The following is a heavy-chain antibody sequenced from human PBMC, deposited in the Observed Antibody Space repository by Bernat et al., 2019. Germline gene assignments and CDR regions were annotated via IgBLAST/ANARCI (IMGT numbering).Heavy chain of an antibody. CDR1: GFTFSGSA. Sequence: EVQLVESGGGLVQPGGSLKLSCAASGFTFSGSAMHWVRQASGKGLEWVGRIRSKANSYATAYAAAVKGRFTISRDDSKNTAYLQMNSLRAEDTAVYYCAKGPSVGVWRYYFDYWGQGTLVTVSS. J-gene: IGHJ4*02. CDR2: IRSKANSYAT. D-gene: IGHD5/OR15-5a*01. V-gene: IGHV3-73*01. CDR3: AKGPSVGVWRYYFDY.